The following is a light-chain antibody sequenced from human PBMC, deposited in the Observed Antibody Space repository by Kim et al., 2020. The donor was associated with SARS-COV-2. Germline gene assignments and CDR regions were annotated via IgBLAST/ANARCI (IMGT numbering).Light chain of an antibody. Sequence: GQTGRITCQGKGLRSYYARRYRKRPGQAPVLVVYGKNKRASGIPDRFSGSGSGNAASLTFTGAQAEEEAGYYSNARDSSGNQNGVFGEGTKLTVL. CDR2: GKN. CDR1: GLRSYY. CDR3: NARDSSGNQNGV. V-gene: IGLV3-19*01. J-gene: IGLJ3*02.